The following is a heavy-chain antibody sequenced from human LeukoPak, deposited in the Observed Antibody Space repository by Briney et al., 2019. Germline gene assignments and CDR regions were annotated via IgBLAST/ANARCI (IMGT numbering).Heavy chain of an antibody. Sequence: PGGSLRLSCAGSGFTFDNYGMHWVRQAPGKGLEWVSGISWNSGSLAYADSVKGRFTISRDNAKNSLYRQMNSLRAEDTALYYCAKVNTIFGVLIGVDAFDIWGPGTMVTVSS. D-gene: IGHD3-3*01. V-gene: IGHV3-9*01. CDR2: ISWNSGSL. J-gene: IGHJ3*02. CDR1: GFTFDNYG. CDR3: AKVNTIFGVLIGVDAFDI.